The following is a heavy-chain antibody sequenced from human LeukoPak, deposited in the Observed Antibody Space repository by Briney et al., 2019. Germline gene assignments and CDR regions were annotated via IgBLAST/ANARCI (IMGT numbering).Heavy chain of an antibody. CDR2: INPNSGGT. D-gene: IGHD1-26*01. V-gene: IGHV1-2*02. Sequence: GASVKVSCKASGYTFTSYYMHWVRQAPGQGLEWMGWINPNSGGTNYAQKFQGRVTMTRDTSISTAYMELSRLRSDDTAVYYCAREGWELLGGYFDYWGQGTLVTVSS. J-gene: IGHJ4*02. CDR3: AREGWELLGGYFDY. CDR1: GYTFTSYY.